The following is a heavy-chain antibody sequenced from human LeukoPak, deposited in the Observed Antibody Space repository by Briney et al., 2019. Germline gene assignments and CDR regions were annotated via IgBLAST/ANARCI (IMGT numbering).Heavy chain of an antibody. V-gene: IGHV3-7*01. CDR1: GFTFSSYW. Sequence: PGGSLRLSCAASGFTFSSYWMTWVRQAPGKGLEWVANIKQDGSEKYYVDSVKGRFTISRDNAKNSLFLQMNSLRAEDTAVYYCATDRSVGATYRFDHWGQGTLVTASS. J-gene: IGHJ4*02. CDR2: IKQDGSEK. CDR3: ATDRSVGATYRFDH. D-gene: IGHD1-26*01.